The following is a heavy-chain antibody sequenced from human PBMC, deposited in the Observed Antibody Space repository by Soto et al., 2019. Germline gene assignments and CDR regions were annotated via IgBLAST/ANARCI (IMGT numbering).Heavy chain of an antibody. CDR3: ARDAQIGHGYSAYHTY. Sequence: ASVKVSCKASGYTLTSYYIHWVRQAPGQGLEWVGLINPSGGSTTYAPKFQGRVTMTRDTSTSTVYMELNSLRSEDTAVYFCARDAQIGHGYSAYHTYWGQG. CDR1: GYTLTSYY. D-gene: IGHD5-12*01. CDR2: INPSGGST. V-gene: IGHV1-46*01. J-gene: IGHJ4*01.